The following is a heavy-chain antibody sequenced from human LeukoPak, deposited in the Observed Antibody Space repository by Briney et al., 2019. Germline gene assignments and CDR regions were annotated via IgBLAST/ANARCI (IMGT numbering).Heavy chain of an antibody. D-gene: IGHD6-19*01. CDR3: AREGQWLVRGYYYMDV. J-gene: IGHJ6*03. CDR1: GGSISSYY. V-gene: IGHV4-4*07. Sequence: SETLSLTCTVSGGSISSYYWSWIRQPAGKGLEWIGRIYTSGSTNYNPSLKSQVTMSVDTSKNQFSLKLSSVTAADTAVYYCAREGQWLVRGYYYMDVWGKGTTVTVSS. CDR2: IYTSGST.